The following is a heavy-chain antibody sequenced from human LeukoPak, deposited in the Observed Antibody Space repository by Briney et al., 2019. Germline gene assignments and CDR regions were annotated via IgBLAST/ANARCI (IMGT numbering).Heavy chain of an antibody. CDR2: INHSGST. CDR3: ARGGDNWNYGWFDP. V-gene: IGHV4-34*01. D-gene: IGHD1-7*01. CDR1: GGSFSGYY. Sequence: PSETLSLTCAVYGGSFSGYYWSWLRQPPGKGLEWIGEINHSGSTNYNPSLKSRVTISVDTSKNQFSLKLSSVTAADTAVYYCARGGDNWNYGWFDPWGQGTLVTVSS. J-gene: IGHJ5*02.